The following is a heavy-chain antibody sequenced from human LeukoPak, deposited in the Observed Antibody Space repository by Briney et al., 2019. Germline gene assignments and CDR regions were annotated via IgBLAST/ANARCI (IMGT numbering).Heavy chain of an antibody. CDR3: AREIAVAGYYYGMDV. CDR1: GFTFSSYS. D-gene: IGHD6-19*01. CDR2: ISSGGST. V-gene: IGHV3-53*01. J-gene: IGHJ6*02. Sequence: PGGSLRLSCAASGFTFSSYSMNWVRKGPGKGLEWVSVISSGGSTYYADSVTGRFTISRDNSKNTPYLQMNSLRAEDTAVYYCAREIAVAGYYYGMDVRGQGTTVTVSS.